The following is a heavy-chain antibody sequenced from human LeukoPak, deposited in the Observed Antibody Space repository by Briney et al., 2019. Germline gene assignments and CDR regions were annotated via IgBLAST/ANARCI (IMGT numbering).Heavy chain of an antibody. J-gene: IGHJ4*02. D-gene: IGHD6-13*01. CDR2: LWYDGSNK. CDR1: GFTFSSYG. Sequence: GGSLRLSCAASGFTFSSYGMPWVRQAPGKGLEWVAVLWYDGSNKYYADSVKGRFTISRDNSKNTLYLQMNSLRAEDTAVYYCARGKDSSSWYFVYWGQGTLVTVSS. CDR3: ARGKDSSSWYFVY. V-gene: IGHV3-33*01.